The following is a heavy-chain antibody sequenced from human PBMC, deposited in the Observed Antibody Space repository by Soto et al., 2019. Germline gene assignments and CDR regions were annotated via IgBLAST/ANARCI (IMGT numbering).Heavy chain of an antibody. Sequence: QLQLQESGSGLVKPSQTLSLTCAVSGDSISGGGFSWNWIRQSPGKGLEWIGYIYPSGTSYSNPSLKSRVSISLDKSRNQFSLRLSSMTAADTAVYYCARGHYFGSGSTDWGHGTLVTVSS. CDR3: ARGHYFGSGSTD. J-gene: IGHJ4*01. V-gene: IGHV4-30-2*06. CDR2: IYPSGTS. D-gene: IGHD3-10*01. CDR1: GDSISGGGFS.